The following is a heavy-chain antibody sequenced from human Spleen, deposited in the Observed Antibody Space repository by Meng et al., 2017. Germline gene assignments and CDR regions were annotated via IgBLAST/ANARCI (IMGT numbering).Heavy chain of an antibody. CDR2: VYYSGIT. Sequence: QRPLTESGPGLVKPSETLSLTCAVSGGSISSGRYYWNWIRQAPGKGLEWIGSVYYSGITYYNPSLESRVTISVDTSKNQFSLKLSSVTAADTAVYYCARGPTTMAHDFDYWGQGTLVPSPQ. CDR1: GGSISSGRYY. CDR3: ARGPTTMAHDFDY. V-gene: IGHV4-39*07. J-gene: IGHJ4*02. D-gene: IGHD4-11*01.